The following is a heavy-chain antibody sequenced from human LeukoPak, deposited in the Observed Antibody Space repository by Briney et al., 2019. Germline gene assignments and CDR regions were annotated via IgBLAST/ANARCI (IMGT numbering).Heavy chain of an antibody. Sequence: PGGSLRLSCAASGFTFSSYSMNRVRQAPGKGLEWVSSISSSSSYIYYADSVKGRFTISRDNAKNSLYLQMNSLRAEDTAVYYCAREVAAAGNDYWGQGTLVTVSS. CDR1: GFTFSSYS. CDR3: AREVAAAGNDY. V-gene: IGHV3-21*01. CDR2: ISSSSSYI. J-gene: IGHJ4*02. D-gene: IGHD6-13*01.